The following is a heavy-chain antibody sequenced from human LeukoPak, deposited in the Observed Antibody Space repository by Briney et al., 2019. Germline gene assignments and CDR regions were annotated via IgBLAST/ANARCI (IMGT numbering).Heavy chain of an antibody. CDR3: AKEKDRYSSSWSHFDY. Sequence: GGSLRLSCAASGFNFNDAAMTWVRQAPGKGLEWVAVISYDGSNKNYADSVKGRFTISRDNSKNTLYLQMNSLRAEDTAVYCCAKEKDRYSSSWSHFDYWGQGTLVTVSS. J-gene: IGHJ4*02. V-gene: IGHV3-30*18. D-gene: IGHD6-13*01. CDR1: GFNFNDAA. CDR2: ISYDGSNK.